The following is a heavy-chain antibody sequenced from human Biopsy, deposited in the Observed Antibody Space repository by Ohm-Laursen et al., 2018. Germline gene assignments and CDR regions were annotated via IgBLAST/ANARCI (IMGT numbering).Heavy chain of an antibody. CDR1: GDSINSSY. Sequence: SDTLSLTCTVSGDSINSSYWSWIRQAPGKGLEWIGFISNSGNTNYNPSLKSRVTISADTSKNQFSLKLGSMTVADTAVFYCARRGSGGRSFDYWGQGSLATVSS. CDR2: ISNSGNT. CDR3: ARRGSGGRSFDY. D-gene: IGHD2-15*01. V-gene: IGHV4-59*08. J-gene: IGHJ4*02.